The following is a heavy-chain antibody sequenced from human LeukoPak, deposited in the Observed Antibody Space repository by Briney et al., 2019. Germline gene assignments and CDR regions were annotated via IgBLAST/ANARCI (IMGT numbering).Heavy chain of an antibody. CDR2: INHSGST. D-gene: IGHD2-2*01. V-gene: IGHV4-34*01. CDR1: GGSFSGYY. Sequence: SETLSLTCAVYGGSFSGYYWSWIRQPPGKGLEWIGEINHSGSTNYNPSLKSRVTISVDTSKNQFSLKLSSVTAADTAVYYCARGRVLLGYCSSTSCYGGYYFDYWGQGTPVTVSS. J-gene: IGHJ4*02. CDR3: ARGRVLLGYCSSTSCYGGYYFDY.